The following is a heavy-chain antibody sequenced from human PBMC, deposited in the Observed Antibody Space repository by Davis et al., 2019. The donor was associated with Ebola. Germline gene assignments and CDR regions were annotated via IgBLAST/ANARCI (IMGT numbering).Heavy chain of an antibody. CDR1: GYTFTSYG. Sequence: ASVKVSCKASGYTFTSYGISWVRQAPGQGLEWMGWISAYNGNTNYAQKLQGRVTMTTDTSTSTAYMELRSLRSDDTAVYYCARPMDIVVVPAAIPNYYYGMDVWGQGTTVTVSS. CDR2: ISAYNGNT. D-gene: IGHD2-2*02. CDR3: ARPMDIVVVPAAIPNYYYGMDV. J-gene: IGHJ6*02. V-gene: IGHV1-18*01.